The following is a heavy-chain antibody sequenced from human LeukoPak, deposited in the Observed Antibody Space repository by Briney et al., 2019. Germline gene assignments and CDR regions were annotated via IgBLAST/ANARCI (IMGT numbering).Heavy chain of an antibody. D-gene: IGHD1-1*01. V-gene: IGHV3-30*03. CDR3: ARAITRNDVVLDY. CDR2: ISYDGTSQ. Sequence: PGGSLRLSCAASGFTFSSYGMHWVRQAPGKGLEWVAGISYDGTSQKYADSMKGRFTIFRDNSKSTLSLQMNSLRAEDTAVYYCARAITRNDVVLDYWGQGTLVTVSS. J-gene: IGHJ4*02. CDR1: GFTFSSYG.